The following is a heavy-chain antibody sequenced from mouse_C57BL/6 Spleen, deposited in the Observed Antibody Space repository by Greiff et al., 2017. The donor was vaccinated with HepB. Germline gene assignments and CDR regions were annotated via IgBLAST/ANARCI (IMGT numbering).Heavy chain of an antibody. CDR3: AIEYDYEGSIG. J-gene: IGHJ3*01. V-gene: IGHV1-82*01. D-gene: IGHD2-4*01. Sequence: QVQLQQSGPELVKPGASVKISCKASGYAFSSSWMNWVKQRPGKGLEWIGRIYPGDGDTNSNGKFKGKATLTADKSSSTAYMQLSSLTSEDSAVYFCAIEYDYEGSIGWGQGTRVTVSA. CDR2: IYPGDGDT. CDR1: GYAFSSSW.